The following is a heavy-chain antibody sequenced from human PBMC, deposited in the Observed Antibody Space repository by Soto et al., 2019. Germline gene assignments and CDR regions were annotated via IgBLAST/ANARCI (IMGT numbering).Heavy chain of an antibody. CDR3: ARFPRAYWGIDF. CDR2: IYWHDDN. J-gene: IGHJ4*02. D-gene: IGHD2-8*02. Sequence: SGPTLVNPTQTLTLTCTFSGFSLSTYGVGVAWIRQPPGKALECLALIYWHDDNRYSPSLKSRLTVTKDTSKNQVVLTMTNMDPVDTGTYYCARFPRAYWGIDFCGQGTLVTVSS. CDR1: GFSLSTYGVG. V-gene: IGHV2-5*01.